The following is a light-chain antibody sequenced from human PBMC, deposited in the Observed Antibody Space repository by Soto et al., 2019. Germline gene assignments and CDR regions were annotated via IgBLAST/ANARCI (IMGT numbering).Light chain of an antibody. Sequence: DIQMTQSPSSLSASVGDRVTISCRASHSVGTHLSWLRQKPGKAPTLVIYDASTPQRGVPFRFSGSGSGTDFTLTISSLQPEDFATYSCQQTFSSPYTFGQGTRVEIK. CDR2: DAS. CDR1: HSVGTH. CDR3: QQTFSSPYT. V-gene: IGKV1-39*01. J-gene: IGKJ2*01.